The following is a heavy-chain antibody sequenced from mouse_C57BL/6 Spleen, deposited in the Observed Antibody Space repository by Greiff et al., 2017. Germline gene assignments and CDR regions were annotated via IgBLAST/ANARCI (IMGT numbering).Heavy chain of an antibody. V-gene: IGHV1-26*01. CDR3: ARWPKGAY. J-gene: IGHJ3*01. D-gene: IGHD2-3*01. CDR1: GYTFTDYY. CDR2: INPNNGGT. Sequence: VQLQQSGPELVKPGASVKISCKASGYTFTDYYMNWVKQSHGKSLEWIGDINPNNGGTSYNQKFKGKATLTVDKSSSTAYMELRSLTSEDSAVYYCARWPKGAYWGQGTLVTVSA.